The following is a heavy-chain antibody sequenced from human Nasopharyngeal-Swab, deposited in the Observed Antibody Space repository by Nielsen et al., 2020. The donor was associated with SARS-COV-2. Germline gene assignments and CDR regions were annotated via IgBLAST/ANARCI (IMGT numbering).Heavy chain of an antibody. CDR1: GFTFSSYD. CDR2: IGTAGDT. CDR3: ARGRGDGYNYWFDP. J-gene: IGHJ5*02. V-gene: IGHV3-13*01. D-gene: IGHD5-24*01. Sequence: GESLKISCAASGFTFSSYDMHWVRQATGEGLEWVSAIGTAGDTYYPGSVKGRFTISRENAKNSLYLQMNSLRAGDTAVYYCARGRGDGYNYWFDPWGQGTLVTVSS.